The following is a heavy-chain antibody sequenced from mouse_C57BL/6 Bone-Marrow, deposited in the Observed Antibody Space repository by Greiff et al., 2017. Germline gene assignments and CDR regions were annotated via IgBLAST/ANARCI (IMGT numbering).Heavy chain of an antibody. J-gene: IGHJ4*01. CDR1: GYTFTSYW. D-gene: IGHD2-5*01. V-gene: IGHV1-69*01. CDR3: ARSLYSNYAMDY. CDR2: IDPSDSYT. Sequence: QVQLQQSGAELVMPGASVKLSCKASGYTFTSYWMHWVKQRPGQGLEWIGEIDPSDSYTNYNQKFKGKSTLTVDKSSSTAYMQLSSLTSEDSAVYYCARSLYSNYAMDYWGQGTSVTVSS.